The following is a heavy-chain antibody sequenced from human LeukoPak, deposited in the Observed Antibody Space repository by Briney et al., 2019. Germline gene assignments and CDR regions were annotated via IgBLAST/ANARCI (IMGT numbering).Heavy chain of an antibody. CDR2: INPSGGST. J-gene: IGHJ4*02. CDR1: GYTFTSYY. V-gene: IGHV1-46*01. CDR3: GRGRGNGRPENYFDY. D-gene: IGHD2-8*01. Sequence: ASVKVSCKASGYTFTSYYMHWVRQAPGQGLEWMGIINPSGGSTSYAQKFQGRVTMTRDTSTSTVYMELNSLRSEDTAVYFCGRGRGNGRPENYFDYWGQGTLVTVSS.